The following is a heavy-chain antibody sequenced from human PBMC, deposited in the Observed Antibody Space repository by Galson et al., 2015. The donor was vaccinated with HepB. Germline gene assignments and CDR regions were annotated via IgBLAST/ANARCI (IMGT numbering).Heavy chain of an antibody. CDR3: ARHGDSSTYYYYGMDV. V-gene: IGHV5-51*01. CDR2: IYPGDSDT. J-gene: IGHJ6*02. CDR1: GYSFTSYW. D-gene: IGHD6-13*01. Sequence: QSGAEVKKPGESLKISCKGSGYSFTSYWIGWVRQMPGKGLEWMGIIYPGDSDTRYSPPFQGQVTISADKSISTAYLQWSSLKASDTAMYYCARHGDSSTYYYYGMDVWGQGTTVTVSS.